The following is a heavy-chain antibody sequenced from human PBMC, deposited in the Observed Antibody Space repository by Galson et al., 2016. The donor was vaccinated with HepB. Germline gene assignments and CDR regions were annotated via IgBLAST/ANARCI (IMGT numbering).Heavy chain of an antibody. V-gene: IGHV3-11*06. CDR3: ARDLIAAAGYYYYGMDV. J-gene: IGHJ6*02. CDR2: ISSSNSYS. CDR1: GFTFRDYY. Sequence: SLRLSCAASGFTFRDYYMSWIRQAPGKGLQWVSYISSSNSYSSYADSVRGRFTISRDNAKNSLYLQMNSLRAEDTGVYFCARDLIAAAGYYYYGMDVWGRGTTVTVSS. D-gene: IGHD6-13*01.